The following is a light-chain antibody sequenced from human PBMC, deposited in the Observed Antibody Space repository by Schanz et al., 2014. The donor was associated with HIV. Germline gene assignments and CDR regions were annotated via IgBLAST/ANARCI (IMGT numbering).Light chain of an antibody. CDR1: SSNIGADYY. CDR2: DNN. J-gene: IGLJ2*01. V-gene: IGLV1-40*01. Sequence: QSVLTQPPSVSGAPGQRVTISCAGSSSNIGADYYVHWYQQLPGTAPKLIISDNNIRPSGVPDRFSGSKSGTSASLAITGLQADDEGDYYCSSYTTNRTMAFGGGTKLTVL. CDR3: SSYTTNRTMA.